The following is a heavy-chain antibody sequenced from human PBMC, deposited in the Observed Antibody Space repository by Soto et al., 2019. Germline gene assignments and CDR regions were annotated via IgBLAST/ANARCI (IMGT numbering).Heavy chain of an antibody. CDR1: GFTFSGSA. CDR2: IRSKANSYAT. Sequence: QSGGSLRLSCAASGFTFSGSAMHWVRQASGKGLEWVGRIRSKANSYATAYAASVKGRFTISRDDSKNTAYLQMNSLKTEDTAVYYCTRHRVLAYCGGDCSSGDWYFDLWGRGTLVTVSS. CDR3: TRHRVLAYCGGDCSSGDWYFDL. D-gene: IGHD2-21*02. J-gene: IGHJ2*01. V-gene: IGHV3-73*01.